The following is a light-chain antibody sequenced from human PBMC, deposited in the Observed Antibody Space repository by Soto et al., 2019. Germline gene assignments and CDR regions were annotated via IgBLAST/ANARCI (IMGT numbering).Light chain of an antibody. V-gene: IGLV1-44*01. CDR1: SSNIGTNA. CDR2: NNN. J-gene: IGLJ1*01. CDR3: AAWDDSLNGYV. Sequence: QSALTQPPSASGTPGRRVPISCSGGSSNIGTNAVNWYQQLPGTAPKLLIYNNNQRPSGVPDRFSGSKSGTSASLAISGLQSEDKADYYCAAWDDSLNGYVFGTGTKVTVL.